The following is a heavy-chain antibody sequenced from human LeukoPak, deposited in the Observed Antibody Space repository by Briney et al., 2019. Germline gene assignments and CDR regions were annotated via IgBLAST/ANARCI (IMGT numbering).Heavy chain of an antibody. J-gene: IGHJ4*02. CDR1: GGSISSSSYY. Sequence: SETLSLTCTVSGGSISSSSYYWGWIRQPPGKGLEWIGSIYYSGSTYYNPSLKSRVTISVDTSKNQFSLKLSSVTAADTAVYYCARFVVVTAILPLYYFDYWGQGTLVTVSS. CDR3: ARFVVVTAILPLYYFDY. D-gene: IGHD2-21*02. V-gene: IGHV4-39*07. CDR2: IYYSGST.